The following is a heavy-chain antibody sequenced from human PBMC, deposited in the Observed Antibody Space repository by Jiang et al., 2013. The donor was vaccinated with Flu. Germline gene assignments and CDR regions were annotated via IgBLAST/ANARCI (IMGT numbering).Heavy chain of an antibody. Sequence: GSGLVKPSETLSLTCTVSGGSISSYYWSWIRQPPGKGLEWIGYIYYSGSTNYNPSLKSRVTISVDTSKNQFSLKLSSVTAADTAVYYCARSQYYYDSSGYPSNAFDIWGQGTMVTVSS. CDR3: ARSQYYYDSSGYPSNAFDI. CDR2: IYYSGST. D-gene: IGHD3-22*01. J-gene: IGHJ3*02. CDR1: GGSISSYY. V-gene: IGHV4-59*01.